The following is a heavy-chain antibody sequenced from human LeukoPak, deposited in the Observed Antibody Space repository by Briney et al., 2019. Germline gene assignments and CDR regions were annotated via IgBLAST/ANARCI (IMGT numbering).Heavy chain of an antibody. CDR2: INPNSGGT. CDR1: GYTFTGYY. Sequence: ASVKVSCKASGYTFTGYYMHWVRQAPGQRLKWMGWINPNSGGTNYAQKFQGRVTMTRDTSISTAYMELSRLRSDDTAVYYCARDLWFGELSQMNFDYWGQGTLVTVSS. CDR3: ARDLWFGELSQMNFDY. D-gene: IGHD3-10*01. J-gene: IGHJ4*02. V-gene: IGHV1-2*02.